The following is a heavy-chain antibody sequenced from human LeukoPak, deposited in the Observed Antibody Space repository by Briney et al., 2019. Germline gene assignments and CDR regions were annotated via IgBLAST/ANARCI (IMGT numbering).Heavy chain of an antibody. D-gene: IGHD4-11*01. J-gene: IGHJ4*02. CDR3: ARDDGDYRIDY. CDR1: GFTFSSYS. V-gene: IGHV3-21*01. Sequence: GGSLRLSCAASGFTFSSYSMNWVRQAPGKGLEWVSSISSSSSYIYYADSVKGRFTVSRDNAKNSLYLQMNSLRAEDTAVYYCARDDGDYRIDYWGQGTLVTVSS. CDR2: ISSSSSYI.